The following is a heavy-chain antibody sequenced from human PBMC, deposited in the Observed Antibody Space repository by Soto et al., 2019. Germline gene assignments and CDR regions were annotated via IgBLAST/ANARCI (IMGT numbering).Heavy chain of an antibody. Sequence: PGGSLRLSCAVSGFTFSGYAMNWVRQAPGKGLEWVSGVSGSGGSIYYADYVKGRFTISRDNSRNTLYLQMNSLRAEDTVVYYCAKVGITTFGFSAFDYWGQGTLVTVSS. J-gene: IGHJ4*02. CDR1: GFTFSGYA. D-gene: IGHD3-3*01. CDR3: AKVGITTFGFSAFDY. CDR2: VSGSGGSI. V-gene: IGHV3-23*01.